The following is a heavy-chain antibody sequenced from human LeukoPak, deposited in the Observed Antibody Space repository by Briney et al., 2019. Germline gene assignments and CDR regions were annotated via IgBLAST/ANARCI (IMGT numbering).Heavy chain of an antibody. J-gene: IGHJ4*02. V-gene: IGHV3-30*02. D-gene: IGHD6-19*01. CDR3: AKVLPGYSSGYSPPPGY. Sequence: TGGSLRLSCAASGFTFGSNGLHWVRQAPGKGLEWVAFIRYDYTKYHADSVKGRFTISRDNRKNTVYLEMNSLRAEDTAVYYCAKVLPGYSSGYSPPPGYWGQGTLVTVSS. CDR2: IRYDYTK. CDR1: GFTFGSNG.